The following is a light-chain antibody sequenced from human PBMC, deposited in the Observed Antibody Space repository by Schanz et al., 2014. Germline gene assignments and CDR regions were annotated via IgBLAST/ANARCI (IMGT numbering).Light chain of an antibody. J-gene: IGKJ4*01. CDR2: EAS. CDR3: QQRSNWPPLT. CDR1: ETVTTY. V-gene: IGKV3-11*01. Sequence: EIVLTQSPGTLSLSPGERATLSCRASETVTTYLAWYQQKPGQAPRLLIYEASNRATGIPARFRGGGSGTDFTLTISRLEAEDFAVYYCQQRSNWPPLTFGGGTKVEIK.